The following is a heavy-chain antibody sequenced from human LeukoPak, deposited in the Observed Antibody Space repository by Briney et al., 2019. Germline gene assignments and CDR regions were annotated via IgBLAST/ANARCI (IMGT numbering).Heavy chain of an antibody. D-gene: IGHD3-22*01. CDR1: GFTFDDYG. CDR3: ARIRYYYDSSGYYYGPFDY. J-gene: IGHJ4*02. V-gene: IGHV3-20*04. CDR2: INWNGGST. Sequence: PGGSLRLSCAASGFTFDDYGMSWVRQAPGKGLEWVSGINWNGGSTGYADSGKGRFTISRDNAKNSLYLQMNSLRAEDTALYYCARIRYYYDSSGYYYGPFDYWGQGTLVTVSS.